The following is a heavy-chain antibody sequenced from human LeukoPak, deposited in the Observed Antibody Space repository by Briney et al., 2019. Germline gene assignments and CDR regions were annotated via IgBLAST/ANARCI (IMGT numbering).Heavy chain of an antibody. V-gene: IGHV4-59*01. CDR3: ARFQWQGTKCFDP. CDR1: GVSLNNYN. CDR2: IYSSGGT. Sequence: SETLSLTCTVSGVSLNNYNCSWIRHPPGEGLEWIGYIYSSGGTIYSPALKSRVIISLDTSRNELSLNLNAVTAADTAVYYCARFQWQGTKCFDPWGQGTLVTVSS. J-gene: IGHJ5*02. D-gene: IGHD1-1*01.